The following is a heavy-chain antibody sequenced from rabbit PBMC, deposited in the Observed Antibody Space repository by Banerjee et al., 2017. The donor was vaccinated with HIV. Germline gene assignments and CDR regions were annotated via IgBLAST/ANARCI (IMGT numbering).Heavy chain of an antibody. V-gene: IGHV1S40*01. D-gene: IGHD4-1*01. J-gene: IGHJ4*01. CDR1: GFTISSSYY. Sequence: QSLEESGGGLVQPEGSLALTCKASGFTISSSYYMCWVRQAPGKGLEWIGCIATSSGSTWYASWAKGRFTISKPSSTTVTLQLNSLTAADTATYFCARDLAGVIGWNFNLWGPGTLVTVS. CDR3: ARDLAGVIGWNFNL. CDR2: IATSSGST.